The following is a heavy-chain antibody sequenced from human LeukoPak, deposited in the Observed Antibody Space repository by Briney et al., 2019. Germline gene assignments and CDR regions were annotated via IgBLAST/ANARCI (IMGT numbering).Heavy chain of an antibody. CDR2: IIPDSGGT. Sequence: ASVKVSCKASGYTLTEYYIHWVRQATGQGLEWMGFIIPDSGGTTYQQNFQGRVTMTRDTSISTFYIELSSLRPDDPAVYYCSTEDKYCTGANCGVFWGQGTLVTVSS. D-gene: IGHD2-8*02. J-gene: IGHJ4*02. CDR1: GYTLTEYY. V-gene: IGHV1-2*02. CDR3: STEDKYCTGANCGVF.